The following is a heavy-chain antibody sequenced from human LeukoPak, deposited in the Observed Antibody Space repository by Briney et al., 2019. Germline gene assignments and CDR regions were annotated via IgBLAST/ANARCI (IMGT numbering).Heavy chain of an antibody. CDR3: ARAFPTVTTFDY. CDR1: GFSLGTSGMC. CDR2: IDWDDDT. D-gene: IGHD4-17*01. Sequence: SGPALVKPTQTLTLTCTFSGFSLGTSGMCVSWIRQPPGKALAWLARIDWDDDTYYSTSLQTRLTISKDTSKNQVVLTMTNMDPVDTATYYCARAFPTVTTFDYWGQGTLVTVSS. J-gene: IGHJ4*02. V-gene: IGHV2-70*11.